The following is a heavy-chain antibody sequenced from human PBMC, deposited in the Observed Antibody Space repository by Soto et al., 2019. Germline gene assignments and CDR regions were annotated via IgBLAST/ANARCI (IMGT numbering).Heavy chain of an antibody. Sequence: GESLNVCAKGSGNKFTSYWIGWVSQMPGKGLEWMGNIYPGDSDTRYSPSFQGQVIISADKSISTAYLQWSSLKASDTAIYYCAKEGHGDSAFDIWGQGTMVTVSS. CDR2: IYPGDSDT. CDR1: GNKFTSYW. V-gene: IGHV5-51*01. J-gene: IGHJ3*02. CDR3: AKEGHGDSAFDI. D-gene: IGHD4-17*01.